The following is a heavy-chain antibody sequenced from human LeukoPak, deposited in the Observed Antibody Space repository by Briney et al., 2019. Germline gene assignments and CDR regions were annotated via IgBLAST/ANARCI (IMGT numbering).Heavy chain of an antibody. Sequence: PSETLSLTCTVSGYSISSGYYWGWIRQPPGKGLERIGSIYHSGGTYYNPSLKSRVTISVDTSKNQFSLKLSSVTAADTAVYYCATLPPGYDSSEGYFDYWGQGTLVTVSS. J-gene: IGHJ4*02. CDR2: IYHSGGT. CDR1: GYSISSGYY. V-gene: IGHV4-38-2*02. CDR3: ATLPPGYDSSEGYFDY. D-gene: IGHD3-22*01.